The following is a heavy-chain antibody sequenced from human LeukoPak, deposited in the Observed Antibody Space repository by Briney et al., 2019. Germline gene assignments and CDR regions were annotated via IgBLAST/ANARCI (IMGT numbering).Heavy chain of an antibody. CDR2: INHSGST. D-gene: IGHD3-10*01. Sequence: SETLSLTCAVYGVSFSGYCWSWIRQPPGKGLEWIGEINHSGSTNYNPSLKSLVTISVDTSKNQFYLKLSSVTAADTAVYYCARAGTTYYYGSGSYYTQPFDYWGQGTLVTVSS. CDR1: GVSFSGYC. V-gene: IGHV4-34*01. J-gene: IGHJ4*02. CDR3: ARAGTTYYYGSGSYYTQPFDY.